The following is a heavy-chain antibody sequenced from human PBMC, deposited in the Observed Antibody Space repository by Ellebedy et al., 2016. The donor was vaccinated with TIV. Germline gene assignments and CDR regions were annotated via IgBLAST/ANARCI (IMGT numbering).Heavy chain of an antibody. Sequence: AASVKVSCKASGYTFTSYDINWVRQATGQGLEWMGWMNPNSGNTGYAQKFQGRVTITRNTSISTAYMELSSLKSEDTAVYYCARGLPPLTATDYWGQGTLVTVSS. CDR2: MNPNSGNT. V-gene: IGHV1-8*03. CDR3: ARGLPPLTATDY. CDR1: GYTFTSYD. D-gene: IGHD5-12*01. J-gene: IGHJ4*02.